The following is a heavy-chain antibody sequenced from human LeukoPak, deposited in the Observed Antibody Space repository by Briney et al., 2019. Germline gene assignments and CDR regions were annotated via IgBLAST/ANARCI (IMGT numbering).Heavy chain of an antibody. CDR1: GYIFNDYY. J-gene: IGHJ6*03. CDR3: ARLVVITSPDYYMDV. V-gene: IGHV1-2*02. Sequence: GASVKVSCKASGYIFNDYYIHWVRQAPGQGLEWMGWINPNSGDTNSAQKFQDRVTMTRDTSISTAYMELSSLRSDDTAVYYCARLVVITSPDYYMDVWGKGTTVTVSS. CDR2: INPNSGDT. D-gene: IGHD3-22*01.